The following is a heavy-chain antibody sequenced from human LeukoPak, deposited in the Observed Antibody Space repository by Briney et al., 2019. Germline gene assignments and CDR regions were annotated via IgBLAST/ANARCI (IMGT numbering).Heavy chain of an antibody. Sequence: PSETLSLTCTVSGGSISSSSYYWGWIRQPPGKGLEWIGSIYYSGSTYYNPSLKSRVTISVDTSKNQFSLKLSSVTAADTAVYYCARLCIAVAGTLDYWGQGTLVTVSS. J-gene: IGHJ4*02. D-gene: IGHD6-19*01. CDR3: ARLCIAVAGTLDY. V-gene: IGHV4-39*01. CDR2: IYYSGST. CDR1: GGSISSSSYY.